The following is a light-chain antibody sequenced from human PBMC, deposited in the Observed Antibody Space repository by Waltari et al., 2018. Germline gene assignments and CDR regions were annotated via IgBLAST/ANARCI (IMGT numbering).Light chain of an antibody. J-gene: IGLJ3*02. CDR2: NNK. Sequence: QSVLTQPPSTSGTPGQRVTISCSGSSSNVGPNYVSWYQQLPGTAPTPLIYNNKRGPSGGPDGVSGAKAGTSASLAIGGRQSEDEADDYCAAWADSLNAWMFGGGTKLTVL. CDR1: SSNVGPNY. CDR3: AAWADSLNAWM. V-gene: IGLV1-44*01.